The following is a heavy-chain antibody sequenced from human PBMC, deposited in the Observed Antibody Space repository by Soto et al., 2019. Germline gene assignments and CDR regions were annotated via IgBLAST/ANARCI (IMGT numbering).Heavy chain of an antibody. J-gene: IGHJ5*02. D-gene: IGHD6-13*01. CDR1: GFAFRSHA. CDR2: ISSDGATK. V-gene: IGHV3-30*14. CDR3: ARSSVHIAAAGRLDL. Sequence: PGGSLRLSCTASGFAFRSHAMQWVRQAPGKGLEWVAVISSDGATKYVADSLKGRFTISRDNFESTMSLQMNNLRPEDTALYYCARSSVHIAAAGRLDLWCPGTLVTVSS.